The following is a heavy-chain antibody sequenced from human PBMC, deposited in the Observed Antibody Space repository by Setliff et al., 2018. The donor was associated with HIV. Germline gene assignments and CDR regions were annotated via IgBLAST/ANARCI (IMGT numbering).Heavy chain of an antibody. Sequence: PGGSLRLSCAASGFTFSDYYMSWIRQAPVKGLEWVSYISSSGSTIYYADSVKGRFTISRDNAKNSLYLQVNSLRVEGTALYYGARGVRDSSGWRPLYAMDVWGQGTTVTVSS. V-gene: IGHV3-11*04. J-gene: IGHJ6*02. CDR1: GFTFSDYY. CDR2: ISSSGSTI. D-gene: IGHD6-19*01. CDR3: ARGVRDSSGWRPLYAMDV.